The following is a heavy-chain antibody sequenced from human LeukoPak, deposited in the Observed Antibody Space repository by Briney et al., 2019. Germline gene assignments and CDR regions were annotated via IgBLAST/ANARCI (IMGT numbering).Heavy chain of an antibody. D-gene: IGHD3-3*01. CDR3: ARIGSGYYNYFDF. CDR1: GGSISGYY. J-gene: IGHJ4*02. V-gene: IGHV4-59*01. CDR2: VYYSGST. Sequence: SETLSLTCTVSGGSISGYYWVWIRQPPGKGLEWIGDVYYSGSTRYNPSLTSRVTISADTSNKQFSLKMSSVTAADTAVYYCARIGSGYYNYFDFWGQGTQVTVSS.